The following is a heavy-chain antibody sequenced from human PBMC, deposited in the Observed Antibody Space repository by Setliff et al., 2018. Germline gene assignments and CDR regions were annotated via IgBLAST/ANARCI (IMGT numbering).Heavy chain of an antibody. D-gene: IGHD3-16*01. J-gene: IGHJ3*02. CDR2: LRQYGSED. CDR3: ARIAEYDTIDI. CDR1: GYTFGTSW. Sequence: PGGSLRLSCAASGYTFGTSWMSWVRQAPGKGLEWVANLRQYGSEDYYADSVKGRFTVSKDNAKNTLYLQMGSLRAEDTAVYYCARIAEYDTIDIWGQGTMVTVSS. V-gene: IGHV3-7*01.